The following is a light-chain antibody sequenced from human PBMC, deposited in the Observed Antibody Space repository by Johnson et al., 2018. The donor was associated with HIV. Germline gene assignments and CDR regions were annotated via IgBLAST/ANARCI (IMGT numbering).Light chain of an antibody. CDR2: DNN. Sequence: QSVLTQPPSVSAAPGQKVTISCSGSSSNIGNNYVSWYQQLPGTAPKLLIFDNNKRPSGIPDRFSASTSGTSATLGITGLQTGDEADYYCGTWDSSLSAYVFGTGTKVTVL. V-gene: IGLV1-51*01. J-gene: IGLJ1*01. CDR3: GTWDSSLSAYV. CDR1: SSNIGNNY.